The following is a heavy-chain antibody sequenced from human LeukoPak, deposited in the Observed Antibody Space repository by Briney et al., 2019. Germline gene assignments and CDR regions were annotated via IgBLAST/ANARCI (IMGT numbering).Heavy chain of an antibody. V-gene: IGHV4-61*01. Sequence: PSETLSLTCTVSGGSVSSGSYYWSWIRQPPGKGPEWIGYIYYSGSTNYNPSLKSRVTISVDTSKNQFSLKLSSVTAADTAVYYCARGPYYYDSSGYAYYYYGMDVWGQGTTVTVSS. D-gene: IGHD3-22*01. J-gene: IGHJ6*02. CDR2: IYYSGST. CDR1: GGSVSSGSYY. CDR3: ARGPYYYDSSGYAYYYYGMDV.